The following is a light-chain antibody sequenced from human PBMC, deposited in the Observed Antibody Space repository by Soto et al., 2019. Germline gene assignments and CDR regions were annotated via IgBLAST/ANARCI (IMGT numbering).Light chain of an antibody. V-gene: IGKV1-16*01. Sequence: DIQMTQSPSSVSASVGDRVTITCRASQGIDTYLAWYQQKPGKAPNLLIYAASNLQNGVPSRFSGSGSGTEFTLTISSLQPDDFATYYCQQYNSYSPNTFGQGTKLEIK. J-gene: IGKJ2*01. CDR3: QQYNSYSPNT. CDR1: QGIDTY. CDR2: AAS.